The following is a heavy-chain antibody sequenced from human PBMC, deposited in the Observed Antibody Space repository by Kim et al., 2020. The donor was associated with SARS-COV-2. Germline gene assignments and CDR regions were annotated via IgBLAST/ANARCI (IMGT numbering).Heavy chain of an antibody. CDR2: ISWNSGSI. J-gene: IGHJ6*02. CDR1: GFTFDDYA. Sequence: GGSLRLSCAASGFTFDDYAMHWVRQAPGKGLEWVSGISWNSGSIGYADSVKGRFTISRDNAKNSLYLQMNSLRAEDTALYYCAKDSADGDYYYGMDVWGQGTTVTVSS. V-gene: IGHV3-9*01. D-gene: IGHD3-16*01. CDR3: AKDSADGDYYYGMDV.